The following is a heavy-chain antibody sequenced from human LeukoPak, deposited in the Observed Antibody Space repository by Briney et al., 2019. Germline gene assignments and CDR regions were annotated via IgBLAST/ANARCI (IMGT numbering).Heavy chain of an antibody. D-gene: IGHD3-10*01. Sequence: GGSLRLSCAASGFTFDDYGMSWVRQAPGKGLEWVSGINWNGGSTGYADSVKGRFTISRDNAKNSLYLQMNSLRAEDTAVYYCANDKFYYGSGSLDYWGQGTLVTVSS. CDR3: ANDKFYYGSGSLDY. J-gene: IGHJ4*02. CDR1: GFTFDDYG. CDR2: INWNGGST. V-gene: IGHV3-20*04.